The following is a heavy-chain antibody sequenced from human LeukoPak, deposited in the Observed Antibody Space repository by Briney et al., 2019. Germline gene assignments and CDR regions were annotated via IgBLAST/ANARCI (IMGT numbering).Heavy chain of an antibody. CDR2: TRNKANSYTT. J-gene: IGHJ4*02. CDR3: ARGGGYGDYDY. D-gene: IGHD4-17*01. V-gene: IGHV3-72*01. Sequence: GGSLRLSCAASGFTFSDHYMDWVRQAPGKGLEWAGRTRNKANSYTTEYAASVKGRFTISRDDSKNSLYLQMNSLKTEDTAVYYCARGGGYGDYDYWGQGTLVTVSS. CDR1: GFTFSDHY.